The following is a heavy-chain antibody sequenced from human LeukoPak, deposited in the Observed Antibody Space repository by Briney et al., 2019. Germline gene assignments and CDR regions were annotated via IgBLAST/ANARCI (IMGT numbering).Heavy chain of an antibody. J-gene: IGHJ4*02. Sequence: PGGSLRLSCAASGFTVSSNYMSWVRQAPGKGLEWVSVIYSGGSTYYADSVKGRFTISRDNSKNTLYLQMNSLRAENTAVYYCARSGADTRDDYWGQGTLVTVSS. CDR1: GFTVSSNY. CDR3: ARSGADTRDDY. D-gene: IGHD2-15*01. V-gene: IGHV3-53*01. CDR2: IYSGGST.